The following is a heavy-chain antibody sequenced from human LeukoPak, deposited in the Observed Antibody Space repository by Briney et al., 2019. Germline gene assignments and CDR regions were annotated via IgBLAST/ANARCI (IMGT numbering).Heavy chain of an antibody. CDR3: ARRAGAYSHPYDY. J-gene: IGHJ4*02. CDR2: IRYDGSIK. CDR1: GFTFSSYG. V-gene: IGHV3-33*08. Sequence: GGSLRLSCAASGFTFSSYGMHWVRQAPGKGLEWVAFIRYDGSIKYYADSVKGRFTISRDNSRNTLYLQMNSLRAEDTAVYYCARRAGAYSHPYDYWGQGTLVTVSS. D-gene: IGHD4/OR15-4a*01.